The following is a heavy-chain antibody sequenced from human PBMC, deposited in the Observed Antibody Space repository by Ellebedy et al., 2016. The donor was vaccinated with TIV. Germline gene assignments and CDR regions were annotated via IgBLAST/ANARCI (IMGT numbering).Heavy chain of an antibody. CDR1: GFTFSSCW. V-gene: IGHV3-7*01. D-gene: IGHD7-27*01. CDR3: ARHPPLGLA. Sequence: GESLKISXAASGFTFSSCWMSWVRQAPGKGLEWVANIKQDGSETHYVDSVKGRFTISRGNAKNSLYLQMTSLRAEDTGVYYCARHPPLGLAWGQGTLVTVSS. CDR2: IKQDGSET. J-gene: IGHJ5*02.